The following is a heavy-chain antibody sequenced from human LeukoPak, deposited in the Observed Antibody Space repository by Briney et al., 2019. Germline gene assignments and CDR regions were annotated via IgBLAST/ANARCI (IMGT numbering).Heavy chain of an antibody. CDR1: GFTLSNYS. D-gene: IGHD3-3*01. Sequence: GGSLRLSCAVSGFTLSNYSMNWVRQAPGKGLEWISYISGSGFTIHYADSVKGRFTISRDNAKNSLYLQMNSLRAEDTAVYYCARSRLSGINDAFDIWGQGTMVTVSS. CDR3: ARSRLSGINDAFDI. J-gene: IGHJ3*02. CDR2: ISGSGFTI. V-gene: IGHV3-48*01.